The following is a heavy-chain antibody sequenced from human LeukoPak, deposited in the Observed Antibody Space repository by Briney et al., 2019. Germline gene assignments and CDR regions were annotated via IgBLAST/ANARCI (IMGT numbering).Heavy chain of an antibody. V-gene: IGHV4-59*12. Sequence: PSETLSLTCTVSGGSISSYYWSWIRQPPGKGLEWIGYIYYSGSTNYNPSLKSRVTISVDTSKNQFSLKLSSVTAADTAVYYCARGPYYYDSSGYSNFDYWGQGTLVTVSS. CDR2: IYYSGST. CDR1: GGSISSYY. J-gene: IGHJ4*02. CDR3: ARGPYYYDSSGYSNFDY. D-gene: IGHD3-22*01.